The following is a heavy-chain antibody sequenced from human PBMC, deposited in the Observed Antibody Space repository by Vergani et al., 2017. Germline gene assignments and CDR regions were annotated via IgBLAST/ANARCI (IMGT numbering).Heavy chain of an antibody. D-gene: IGHD3-3*01. J-gene: IGHJ4*02. Sequence: QVQLVQSGAEVKKPGASVKVSCKASGYTFSSYGMHWVRQAPGKGLEWVAVIWYDGSNKYYADSVKGRFTISRDNSKNTLYLQMNSLRAEDTAVYYCARGLHRNDFWSGYMNDYWGQGTLVTVSS. V-gene: IGHV3-33*01. CDR2: IWYDGSNK. CDR1: GYTFSSYG. CDR3: ARGLHRNDFWSGYMNDY.